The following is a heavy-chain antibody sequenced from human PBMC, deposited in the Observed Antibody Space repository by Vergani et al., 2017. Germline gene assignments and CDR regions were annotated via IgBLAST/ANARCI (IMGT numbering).Heavy chain of an antibody. D-gene: IGHD4-11*01. CDR1: GFTFTSSA. V-gene: IGHV1-58*02. J-gene: IGHJ6*03. CDR3: AGGRRIYSNYFYYSYMDV. Sequence: QMQLVQSGPEVKKPGTSVKVSCKASGFTFTSSAMQWVRQARGQRLEWIGLIVVGSGNTNYAQKFQERVTITRDMSTSTAYMELSSLRSEDTAVYYCAGGRRIYSNYFYYSYMDVWGKGTTVTVSS. CDR2: IVVGSGNT.